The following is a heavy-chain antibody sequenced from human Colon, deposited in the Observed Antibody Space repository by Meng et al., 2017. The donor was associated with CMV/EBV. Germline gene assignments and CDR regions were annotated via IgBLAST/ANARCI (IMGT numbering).Heavy chain of an antibody. V-gene: IGHV3-30-3*01. Sequence: CADSGFTFSSYQMHWVRQAPGKGLEWVALISNNGGSKNYADSVKGRFTISRDNSKNTLYLRMNSLRDEDATVYYCARSSYYNGYFDYWGQGTLVTVSS. CDR1: GFTFSSYQ. CDR3: ARSSYYNGYFDY. J-gene: IGHJ4*02. D-gene: IGHD3-3*01. CDR2: ISNNGGSK.